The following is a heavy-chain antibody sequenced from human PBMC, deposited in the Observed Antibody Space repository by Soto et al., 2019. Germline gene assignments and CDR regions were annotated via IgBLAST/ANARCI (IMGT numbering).Heavy chain of an antibody. CDR1: GFSFSSYG. D-gene: IGHD4-4*01. V-gene: IGHV3-30*18. CDR3: AKDVGFSNGGYLDY. J-gene: IGHJ4*02. CDR2: ISYDGSNK. Sequence: QVQLVESGGGVVQPGRSLRLSCAASGFSFSSYGMHWVRQAPGKGLKWVAVISYDGSNKYYADSVKGRFTISRDNSKSTLNLQMKSLRAEDTAVYYCAKDVGFSNGGYLDYWGQGTLVTVSS.